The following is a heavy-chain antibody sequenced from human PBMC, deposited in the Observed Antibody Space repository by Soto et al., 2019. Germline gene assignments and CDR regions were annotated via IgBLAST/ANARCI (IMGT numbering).Heavy chain of an antibody. V-gene: IGHV3-7*01. J-gene: IGHJ4*02. CDR2: IKQDGSEK. Sequence: PGGSLRLSCAASGFTFSSYWMSWVRQAPGKGLEWVANIKQDGSEKYYVDSVKGRFTISRDNAKNSLYLQMNSSRAEDTAVYYCARAFYGVVVVAATANFDYWGQGTLVTVSS. CDR1: GFTFSSYW. D-gene: IGHD2-15*01. CDR3: ARAFYGVVVVAATANFDY.